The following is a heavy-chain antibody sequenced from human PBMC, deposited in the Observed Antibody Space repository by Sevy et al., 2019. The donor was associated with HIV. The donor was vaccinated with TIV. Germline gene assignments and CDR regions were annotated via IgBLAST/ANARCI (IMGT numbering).Heavy chain of an antibody. CDR2: ISWDGGST. V-gene: IGHV3-43*01. CDR1: GFTFDDYT. J-gene: IGHJ6*03. Sequence: GGSLRLSCAASGFTFDDYTMHWVRQAPGKGLEWVSLISWDGGSTYYADSVKGRFTISRDNSKNSLYLQMNSLRTEDTALYYCHLSGSYSRVYYYYYMDVWGKGTTVTVSS. D-gene: IGHD1-26*01. CDR3: HLSGSYSRVYYYYYMDV.